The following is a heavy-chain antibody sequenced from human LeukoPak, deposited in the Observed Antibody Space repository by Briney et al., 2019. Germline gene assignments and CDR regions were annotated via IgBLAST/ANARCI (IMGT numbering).Heavy chain of an antibody. CDR1: GFTFSSYG. CDR3: AKGPSGWYFDY. CDR2: ISYDGSNK. J-gene: IGHJ4*02. V-gene: IGHV3-30*18. D-gene: IGHD6-19*01. Sequence: PGRSLRLSCAASGFTFSSYGMHWVRQAPGKGLEWVAVISYDGSNKYYADSVKGRFTISRDNSKNTLYLQMNSLRAEDTAMYYCAKGPSGWYFDYWGQGTLVTVSS.